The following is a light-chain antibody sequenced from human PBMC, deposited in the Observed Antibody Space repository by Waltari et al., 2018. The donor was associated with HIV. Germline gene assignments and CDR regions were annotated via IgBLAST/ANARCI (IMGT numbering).Light chain of an antibody. J-gene: IGLJ3*02. CDR1: SSDIGNYNL. V-gene: IGLV2-23*01. CDR3: CSYAGSSTLV. CDR2: EGS. Sequence: QSALTQPASVSGSPGQSITISCTGTSSDIGNYNLVSWYQQHPGKAPKLIIYEGSKRPSGVSNRFSGSKSGNTASLTISGLQAEDEADYYCCSYAGSSTLVFGGGTKLTVL.